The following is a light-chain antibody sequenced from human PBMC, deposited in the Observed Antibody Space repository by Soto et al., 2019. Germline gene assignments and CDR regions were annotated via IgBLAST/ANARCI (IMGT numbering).Light chain of an antibody. V-gene: IGKV3-15*01. CDR3: QQYNNWPPYT. Sequence: IVMTQSPAPLSVSPGERATLSCRASQNINSNVAWYQHKPGQAARLLIYGASTRATDSTASFSGSGSGTEFTLTISSLQSEDCALYYCQQYNNWPPYTFGQGTKLEIK. CDR1: QNINSN. CDR2: GAS. J-gene: IGKJ2*01.